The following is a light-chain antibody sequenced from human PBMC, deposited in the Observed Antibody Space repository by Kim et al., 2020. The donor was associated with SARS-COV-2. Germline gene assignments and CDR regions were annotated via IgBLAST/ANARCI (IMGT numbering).Light chain of an antibody. CDR3: QQANSFPYN. V-gene: IGKV1-12*01. Sequence: SADVGSGISVCWRRSKGSSSCLAWYQQRPGQAPKLLIYAASSLESGLPSRFSGNVSGTDFTLTISSLQPEDFATYYCQQANSFPYNFGQGTKLEI. CDR1: KGSSSC. CDR2: AAS. J-gene: IGKJ2*01.